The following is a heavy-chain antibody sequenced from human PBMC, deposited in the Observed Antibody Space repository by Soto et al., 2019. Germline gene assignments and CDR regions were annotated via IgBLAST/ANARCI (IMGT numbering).Heavy chain of an antibody. CDR3: ARDLVGIAYDFPSGYHS. J-gene: IGHJ4*02. V-gene: IGHV1-18*01. CDR1: GYTFTSYG. CDR2: ISAYNGNA. D-gene: IGHD3-3*01. Sequence: ASVKVSCKASGYTFTSYGISWVRQAPGQGLEWMGWISAYNGNANYAQKLQGRVTMTTDTSTSTAYMELGSLRSDDTAVYYCARDLVGIAYDFPSGYHSWGQGTLVTVSS.